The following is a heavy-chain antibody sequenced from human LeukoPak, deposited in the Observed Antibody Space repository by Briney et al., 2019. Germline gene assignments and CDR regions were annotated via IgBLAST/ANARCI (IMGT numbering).Heavy chain of an antibody. CDR1: GFTFSNAW. CDR3: TSRTLLAAAGTDFDY. Sequence: GGSLRLSCAASGFTFSNAWMSWVRQAPGKGLEWVGRIKSKTDGGTTDYAAPVKGRFTISRDDSKNTLYLQMNSLKAEDTAVYYCTSRTLLAAAGTDFDYWGQGTLVTVSS. CDR2: IKSKTDGGTT. D-gene: IGHD6-13*01. V-gene: IGHV3-15*01. J-gene: IGHJ4*02.